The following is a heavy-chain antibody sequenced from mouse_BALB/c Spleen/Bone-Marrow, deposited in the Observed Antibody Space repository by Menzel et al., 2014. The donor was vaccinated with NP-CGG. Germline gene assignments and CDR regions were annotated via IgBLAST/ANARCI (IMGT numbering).Heavy chain of an antibody. Sequence: AQLVESGAALARPGASVKLSCKASGYTFTSYWMQWVKQRPGQGLEWIGAIYPGDGDTRYTQKFKGKATLTADKSSSTAYMQLSSLASEDSAVYYCARRGTAYFVYWGQGTTLTVSS. J-gene: IGHJ2*01. CDR3: ARRGTAYFVY. V-gene: IGHV1-87*01. CDR2: IYPGDGDT. CDR1: GYTFTSYW. D-gene: IGHD1-2*01.